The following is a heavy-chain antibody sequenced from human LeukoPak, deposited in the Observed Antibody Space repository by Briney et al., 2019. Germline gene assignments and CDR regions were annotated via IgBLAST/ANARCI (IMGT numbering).Heavy chain of an antibody. Sequence: PSETLSPTCTISGDSMSGYSWSWLRQPAGKEVEWIGRIYSSGFTEYNLSLDGRVTISIETSKNQVSLMLDSVTAADTATYYCARVHIVTGTYFDSWGQGALVTVSS. V-gene: IGHV4-4*07. CDR1: GDSMSGYS. J-gene: IGHJ4*02. CDR2: IYSSGFT. CDR3: ARVHIVTGTYFDS. D-gene: IGHD3-10*01.